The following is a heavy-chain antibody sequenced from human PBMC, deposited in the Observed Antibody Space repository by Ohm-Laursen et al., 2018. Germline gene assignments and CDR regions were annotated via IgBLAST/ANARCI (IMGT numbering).Heavy chain of an antibody. V-gene: IGHV3-53*01. CDR1: GFTASDKY. D-gene: IGHD6-13*01. J-gene: IGHJ5*02. Sequence: GSLRLSCAASGFTASDKYMTWVRQAPGKGLEWVSVMYSGGNTYYADSVKGRFTFSRGNAKNTLFLQMNRLRVEDTAVYYCARRYSTSWAQDLWGQGTLVTVSS. CDR3: ARRYSTSWAQDL. CDR2: MYSGGNT.